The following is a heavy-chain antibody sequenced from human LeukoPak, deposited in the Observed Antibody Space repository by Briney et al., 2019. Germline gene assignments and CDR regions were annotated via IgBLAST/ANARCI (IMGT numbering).Heavy chain of an antibody. J-gene: IGHJ4*02. Sequence: ASVKVSCKASGYTFTSYGISWVRQAPGQGLEWMGWISAYNGNTNYAEKFQGRVSMATDTSTTTAYMELGSLISDDTAVYYCARDRGSSGSYEGHRVFDYWGQGTLVTVSS. CDR2: ISAYNGNT. CDR1: GYTFTSYG. D-gene: IGHD1-26*01. V-gene: IGHV1-18*01. CDR3: ARDRGSSGSYEGHRVFDY.